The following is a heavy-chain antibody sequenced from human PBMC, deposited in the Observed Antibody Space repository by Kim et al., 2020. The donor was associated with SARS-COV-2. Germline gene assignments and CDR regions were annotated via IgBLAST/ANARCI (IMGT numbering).Heavy chain of an antibody. CDR3: ARARPHARYSSSRGLPGDGMDV. D-gene: IGHD6-13*01. CDR1: GFTFSSYA. J-gene: IGHJ6*02. Sequence: GGSLRLSCAASGFTFSSYAMHWVRQAPGKGLEWVAVISYDGSNKYYADSVKGRFTISRDNSKNTLYLQMNSLRAEDTAVYYCARARPHARYSSSRGLPGDGMDVWGQGTTVTVSS. CDR2: ISYDGSNK. V-gene: IGHV3-30*04.